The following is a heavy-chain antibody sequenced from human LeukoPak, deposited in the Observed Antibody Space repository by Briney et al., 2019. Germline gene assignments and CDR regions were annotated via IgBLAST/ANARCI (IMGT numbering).Heavy chain of an antibody. V-gene: IGHV3-20*04. CDR2: INWNGGST. CDR1: GFTFDDYG. J-gene: IGHJ1*01. CDR3: ARGSSGWSYIEYFQH. Sequence: PGGSLRLSCAASGFTFDDYGMSWVRQAPGKGLEWVSGINWNGGSTGYADSVKGRFTISRDNAKNSLYLQMNSLRAEDTALYYCARGSSGWSYIEYFQHWGQGTLVTVSS. D-gene: IGHD6-19*01.